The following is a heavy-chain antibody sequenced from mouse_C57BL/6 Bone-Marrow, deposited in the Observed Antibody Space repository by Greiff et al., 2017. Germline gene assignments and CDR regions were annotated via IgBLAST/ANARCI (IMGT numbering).Heavy chain of an antibody. J-gene: IGHJ2*01. CDR2: INPYNGGT. D-gene: IGHD1-1*01. CDR1: GYTFTDYY. CDR3: ARKFHYYGSSYNFDY. Sequence: VQLQQSGPVLVKPGASVKMSCKASGYTFTDYYMNWVKQSHGKSLEWIGVINPYNGGTSYNQKFKGKATLTVDKSSSTAYMELNSLTSEDSAVYYCARKFHYYGSSYNFDYWGQGTTLTVSS. V-gene: IGHV1-19*01.